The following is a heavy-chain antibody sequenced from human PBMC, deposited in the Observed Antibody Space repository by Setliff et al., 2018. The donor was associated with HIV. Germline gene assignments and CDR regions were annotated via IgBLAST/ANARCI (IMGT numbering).Heavy chain of an antibody. D-gene: IGHD6-19*01. V-gene: IGHV3-48*01. Sequence: LRLSCAASGFTFSAYRMNWVRQAPGKGLEWVSSISSSGNTRYYADSVKGRFTISRDNAKSSLYLQMDSLRVEDTSVYYCWSGYTSGRWGQGTLVTVSS. CDR3: WSGYTSGR. J-gene: IGHJ4*02. CDR1: GFTFSAYR. CDR2: ISSSGNTR.